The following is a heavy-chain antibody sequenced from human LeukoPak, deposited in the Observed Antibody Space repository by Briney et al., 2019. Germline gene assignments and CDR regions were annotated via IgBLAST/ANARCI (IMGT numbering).Heavy chain of an antibody. Sequence: SETLSLTCTVSLDSTTSNSWSWVRQPPGKGLEWIGEIHRSGSPNYNPSLQSRVTISIDRSRNQIVLELSSVTAADTAVYYCAREGNRVSALQHWGQGTLVTVSS. V-gene: IGHV4/OR15-8*01. CDR2: IHRSGSP. J-gene: IGHJ1*01. CDR1: LDSTTSNS. CDR3: AREGNRVSALQH. D-gene: IGHD2/OR15-2a*01.